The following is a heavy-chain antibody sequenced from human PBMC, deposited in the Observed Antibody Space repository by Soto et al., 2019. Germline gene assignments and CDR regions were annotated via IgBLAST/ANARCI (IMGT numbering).Heavy chain of an antibody. Sequence: SETLSLTCTVSGGAINSYYRTWIRQPAGKGLEWIGRIYSSGSTKYNPSLQSRVTMSLDTSKNQFSLRLTSVTAADTAVYYCARGQRFSDWFDPWGQGTLVTVS. V-gene: IGHV4-4*07. J-gene: IGHJ5*02. CDR2: IYSSGST. CDR3: ARGQRFSDWFDP. D-gene: IGHD3-3*01. CDR1: GGAINSYY.